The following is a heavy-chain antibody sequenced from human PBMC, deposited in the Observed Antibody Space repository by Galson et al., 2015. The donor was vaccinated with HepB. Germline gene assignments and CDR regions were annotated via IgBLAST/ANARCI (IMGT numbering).Heavy chain of an antibody. D-gene: IGHD2/OR15-2a*01. CDR1: GFTFSGYW. CDR2: INSDGSSR. CDR3: ARHRPPFYRNGLDV. J-gene: IGHJ6*02. V-gene: IGHV3-74*01. Sequence: FLRLSCAASGFTFSGYWMHWVRQAPGKGLVWVARINSDGSSRSYADSVKGRFTISRDNAKNTLYLQMNSLRGEDTAVFYCARHRPPFYRNGLDVWGQGATVTVSS.